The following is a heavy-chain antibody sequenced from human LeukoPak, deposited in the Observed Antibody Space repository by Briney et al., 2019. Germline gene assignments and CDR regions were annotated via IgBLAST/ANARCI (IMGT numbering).Heavy chain of an antibody. Sequence: ASVKFSCKASGHTFTSYDINWVRQATGQGLEWMGWMNPNSGNTGLAQKFQGRVTMTRNTSVSTVYMELSSLRSEDTAVYYCARGTYSSSLNWGQGTLVTVSS. J-gene: IGHJ4*02. CDR1: GHTFTSYD. CDR2: MNPNSGNT. CDR3: ARGTYSSSLN. V-gene: IGHV1-8*01. D-gene: IGHD6-6*01.